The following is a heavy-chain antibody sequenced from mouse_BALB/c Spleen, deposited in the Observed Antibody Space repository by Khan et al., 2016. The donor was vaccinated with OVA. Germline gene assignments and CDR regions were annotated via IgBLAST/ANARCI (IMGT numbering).Heavy chain of an antibody. CDR2: INPITGYT. CDR3: ARSELLLFLFDY. Sequence: QVQLQQSGAELAKPGASVKMSCKASGYTFTSYWMHWVKQRPGQGLEWIGYINPITGYTEYNQTFKDKATLTADKSSSTAYMQLSSLTSEDSAVYYWARSELLLFLFDYWGQGTTLTVSS. D-gene: IGHD1-1*01. CDR1: GYTFTSYW. V-gene: IGHV1-7*01. J-gene: IGHJ2*01.